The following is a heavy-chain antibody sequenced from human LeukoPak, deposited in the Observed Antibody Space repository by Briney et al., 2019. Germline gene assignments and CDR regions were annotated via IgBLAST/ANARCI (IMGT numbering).Heavy chain of an antibody. CDR2: ISGSGGST. J-gene: IGHJ4*02. CDR3: AKGIVPAAISNSDY. D-gene: IGHD2-2*01. Sequence: GGSLRLSCAASGFTFSSYAMSWVRQAPGKGLEWVSGISGSGGSTYYADSVKGRFTISRDNSKNTLYLQMNSLRAEDTAVYYCAKGIVPAAISNSDYWGQGTLVTVSS. CDR1: GFTFSSYA. V-gene: IGHV3-23*01.